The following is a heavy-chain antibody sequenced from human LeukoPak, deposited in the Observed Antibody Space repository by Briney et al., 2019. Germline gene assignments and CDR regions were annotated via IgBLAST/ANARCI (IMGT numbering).Heavy chain of an antibody. V-gene: IGHV4-34*01. J-gene: IGHJ6*02. CDR3: ARARMDV. Sequence: SETLSLTCAVYGGSFSEYYWSWISQPPGKGLEWIGDINHSGTTNYNPSLKSRVTISKETSKKQFSLKLSSVTAADTAVYYCARARMDVWGQGITVTVSS. CDR2: INHSGTT. CDR1: GGSFSEYY.